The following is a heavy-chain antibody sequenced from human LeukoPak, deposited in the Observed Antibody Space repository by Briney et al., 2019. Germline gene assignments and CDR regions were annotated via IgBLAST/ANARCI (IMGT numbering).Heavy chain of an antibody. D-gene: IGHD1-26*01. Sequence: PRESLRLSCAASGFTFSSYWMHWVRQAPGKGLVWVSRINTDGSYTSYADSAKGRFTISRDNAKNTLYLQMNSLRADDTAVYYCATDLTGAEDYWGQGTLVTVSS. CDR1: GFTFSSYW. V-gene: IGHV3-74*01. J-gene: IGHJ4*02. CDR2: INTDGSYT. CDR3: ATDLTGAEDY.